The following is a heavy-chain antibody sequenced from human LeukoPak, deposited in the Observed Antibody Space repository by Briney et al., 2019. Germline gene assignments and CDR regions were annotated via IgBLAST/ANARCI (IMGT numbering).Heavy chain of an antibody. V-gene: IGHV4-34*01. CDR1: GGSFSGYY. J-gene: IGHJ4*02. CDR3: ARVADYDILTGPFDY. Sequence: KPSETLSLTCAVYGGSFSGYYWSWIGQPPGKGLEWIGEINHSGSTNYNPSLKSRVTISVDTSKNQFSLKLSSVTAADTAVYYCARVADYDILTGPFDYWGQGTLVTVSS. D-gene: IGHD3-9*01. CDR2: INHSGST.